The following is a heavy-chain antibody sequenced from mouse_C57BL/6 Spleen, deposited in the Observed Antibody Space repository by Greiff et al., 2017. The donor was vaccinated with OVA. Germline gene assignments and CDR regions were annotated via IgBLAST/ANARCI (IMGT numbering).Heavy chain of an antibody. Sequence: VQLKQSGPELVKPGASVKISCKASGYSFTDYNMNWVKQSNGKSLEWIGVINPNYGTTSYNQKFKGKATLTVDQSSSTAYMQLNSLTSEDSAVYYCARRNYYGYYYAMDYWGQGTSVTVSS. CDR3: ARRNYYGYYYAMDY. V-gene: IGHV1-39*01. D-gene: IGHD2-1*01. CDR2: INPNYGTT. CDR1: GYSFTDYN. J-gene: IGHJ4*01.